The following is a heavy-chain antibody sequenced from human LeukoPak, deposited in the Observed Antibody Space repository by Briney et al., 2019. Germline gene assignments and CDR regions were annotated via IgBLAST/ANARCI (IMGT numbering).Heavy chain of an antibody. D-gene: IGHD3-10*01. V-gene: IGHV4-4*02. Sequence: PSETLSLTCAVSGGSISSSNWWSWVRQPPGKGLEWIGEIYHSGSTNYNPSLKSRVTISVDKSKNQFSLKLSSVTAADTAVYYCARANYYGSGSYPDYWGQGTLVTVSS. CDR3: ARANYYGSGSYPDY. J-gene: IGHJ4*02. CDR1: GGSISSSNW. CDR2: IYHSGST.